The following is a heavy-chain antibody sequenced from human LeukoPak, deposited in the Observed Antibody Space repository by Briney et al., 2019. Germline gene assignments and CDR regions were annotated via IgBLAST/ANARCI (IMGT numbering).Heavy chain of an antibody. J-gene: IGHJ4*02. V-gene: IGHV4-61*01. CDR3: SRSTSGSRGSGFDY. CDR2: IYDSGST. CDR1: GASVSSGSYY. Sequence: SETLSLTCTVSGASVSSGSYYWSWIRQPPGMGLEWIGYIYDSGSTKYSPSLKSRVTISVDTSKNQFSLNLSSVIAADTAVYYCSRSTSGSRGSGFDYWGQGTLVTVSS. D-gene: IGHD1-26*01.